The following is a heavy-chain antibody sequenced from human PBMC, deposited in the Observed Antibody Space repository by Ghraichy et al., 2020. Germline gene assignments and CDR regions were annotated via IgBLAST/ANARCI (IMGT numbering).Heavy chain of an antibody. V-gene: IGHV4-31*03. CDR1: GGSISSGGYY. J-gene: IGHJ5*02. CDR3: ARVVAATYNWFDP. CDR2: IYYSGST. Sequence: SETLSLTCTVSGGSISSGGYYWSWIRQHPGKGLEWIGYIYYSGSTYYNPSLKSRVTISVDTSKNQFSLKLSSVTAADTAVYYCARVVAATYNWFDPWGQGTLVTVSS. D-gene: IGHD2-15*01.